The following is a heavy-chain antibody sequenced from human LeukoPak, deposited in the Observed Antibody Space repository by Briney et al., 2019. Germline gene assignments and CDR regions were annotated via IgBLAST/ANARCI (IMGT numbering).Heavy chain of an antibody. CDR1: GYSFTSYW. CDR2: IYPGDFDT. J-gene: IGHJ3*02. D-gene: IGHD2-15*01. CDR3: ARRGFCSGDNCFSHAFDI. Sequence: GESLKISCKGSGYSFTSYWIGWVRQMPGKGLEWMGIIYPGDFDTRYSPSFQGQVTISADKSISTAYLQWSSLKASDTAMYYCARRGFCSGDNCFSHAFDIWGQGTMVTVSS. V-gene: IGHV5-51*01.